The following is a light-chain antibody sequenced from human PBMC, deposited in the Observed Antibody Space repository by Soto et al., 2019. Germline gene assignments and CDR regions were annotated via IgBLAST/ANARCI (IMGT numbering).Light chain of an antibody. Sequence: DIQMTQSPSSLSASVGDSVTITCRASQSISSYLNWYKQKRGKAPKVLIYAASSLQSGVPSRFSGSGSGTDFTLTISSLKPEDFETYYCQQSYSTPKTFGQGTKVDIK. J-gene: IGKJ1*01. V-gene: IGKV1-39*01. CDR2: AAS. CDR1: QSISSY. CDR3: QQSYSTPKT.